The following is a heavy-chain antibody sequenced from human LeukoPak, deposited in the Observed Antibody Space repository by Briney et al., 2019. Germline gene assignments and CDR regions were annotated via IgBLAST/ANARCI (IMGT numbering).Heavy chain of an antibody. J-gene: IGHJ4*02. CDR1: GFTFSSYE. Sequence: GGSLRLSCAASGFTFSSYEMNWVRQAPGKGLEWVSYISSSGSTIYYADSVKGRFTISRDNAKNSLYLQMNSLRAEDTAAYYCASHLWFGELLGWGQGTLVTVSS. CDR2: ISSSGSTI. V-gene: IGHV3-48*03. CDR3: ASHLWFGELLG. D-gene: IGHD3-10*01.